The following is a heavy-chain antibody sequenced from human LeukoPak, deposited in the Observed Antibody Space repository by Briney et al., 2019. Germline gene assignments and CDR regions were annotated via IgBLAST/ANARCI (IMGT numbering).Heavy chain of an antibody. D-gene: IGHD2-2*01. CDR1: GGSISSYY. CDR2: IYYSGST. Sequence: SETLSLTCTVSGGSISSYYWSWIRQPPGKGLEWIGYIYYSGSTNYNPSLKSRVTISVDTSKNQFSLKLSSVTAADTAVYYCARALSIVVVPAPTIPYYYVRDVWAKGPRSPSP. J-gene: IGHJ6*02. CDR3: ARALSIVVVPAPTIPYYYVRDV. V-gene: IGHV4-59*01.